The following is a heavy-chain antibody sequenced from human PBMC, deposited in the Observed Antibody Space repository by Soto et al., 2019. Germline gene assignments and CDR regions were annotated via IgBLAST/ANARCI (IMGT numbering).Heavy chain of an antibody. CDR1: GFSFDDYA. V-gene: IGHV3-9*01. CDR3: AKEKGAKNYDYVLGSYTCFDS. J-gene: IGHJ4*02. CDR2: ISWNSGSI. Sequence: SLRLCCAASGFSFDDYAMHWVLQAPGRCLEGVEGISWNSGSIGYADSVKGRFTISRDNAKNYLYLQMNSLRAEDTALYYCAKEKGAKNYDYVLGSYTCFDSWGQATMDNVSS. D-gene: IGHD3-16*01.